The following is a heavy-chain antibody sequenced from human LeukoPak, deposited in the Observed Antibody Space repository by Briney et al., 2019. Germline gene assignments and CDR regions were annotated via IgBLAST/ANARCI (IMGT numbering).Heavy chain of an antibody. CDR1: GGSITSHF. D-gene: IGHD3-10*01. CDR2: IHYSGST. J-gene: IGHJ5*01. Sequence: SETLPLTCSVSGGSITSHFWSWIRQPPGKGLEWIGYIHYSGSTNYNPSLKSRVTISPDTSKNQLFLKLNSVTAADTAVYYCARLVWLGESPGSWFDSWGQGTLVTVSS. V-gene: IGHV4-59*11. CDR3: ARLVWLGESPGSWFDS.